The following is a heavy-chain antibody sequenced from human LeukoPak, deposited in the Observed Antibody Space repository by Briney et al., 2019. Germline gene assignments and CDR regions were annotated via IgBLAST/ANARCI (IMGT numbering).Heavy chain of an antibody. D-gene: IGHD6-13*01. CDR3: ARHSDSSWYSRFDP. Sequence: SSETLSLTCIVSGGSINNYYWTWIRQPAGKGLEWIGRIITSGNTNYNPSLKGRVTMSADTSKNQFSLKLSSVTAADTAVYYCARHSDSSWYSRFDPSGQGSLVTVSP. V-gene: IGHV4-4*07. CDR2: IITSGNT. CDR1: GGSINNYY. J-gene: IGHJ5*02.